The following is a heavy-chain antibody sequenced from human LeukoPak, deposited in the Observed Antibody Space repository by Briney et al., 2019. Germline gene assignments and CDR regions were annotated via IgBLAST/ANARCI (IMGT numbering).Heavy chain of an antibody. Sequence: SQTLSLTCTVSGGSISSGSYYWNWIRQPAGKGLEWIGRIYTSGSTNYNPSLKSRVTISVDKSKNQFSLKLSSVTAADTAVYYCARGITGPLDIWGQGTMVTVSS. J-gene: IGHJ3*02. CDR2: IYTSGST. CDR3: ARGITGPLDI. V-gene: IGHV4-61*02. CDR1: GGSISSGSYY. D-gene: IGHD1-14*01.